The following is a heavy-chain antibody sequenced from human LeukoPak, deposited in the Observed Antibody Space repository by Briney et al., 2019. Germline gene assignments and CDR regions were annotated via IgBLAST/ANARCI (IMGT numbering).Heavy chain of an antibody. CDR1: GFTFSSYS. CDR3: ARSMVLGYHYMDV. Sequence: PGGSLRLSCAASGFTFSSYSMNWVRQAPGKGLEWVSSISSSSSYIYYADSVKGRFTISRDNAKNSLYLQMNSLRAEDTAVYYCARSMVLGYHYMDVWGKGTTVTISS. J-gene: IGHJ6*03. CDR2: ISSSSSYI. D-gene: IGHD4/OR15-4a*01. V-gene: IGHV3-21*01.